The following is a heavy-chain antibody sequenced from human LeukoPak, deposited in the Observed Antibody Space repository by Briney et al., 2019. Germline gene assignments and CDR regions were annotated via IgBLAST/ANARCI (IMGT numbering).Heavy chain of an antibody. CDR2: ISRGTYI. CDR3: TRGQDREAAATVIGDS. V-gene: IGHV3-48*03. D-gene: IGHD2-15*01. J-gene: IGHJ4*02. CDR1: GFTFSRFE. Sequence: GGSLRLSCVASGFTFSRFEMNWVRQAPGKGLEWISHISRGTYIACADSVKGRFSISRDNAKNSLYLQMNSLRAEDTAVYYCTRGQDREAAATVIGDSWGQGTLVTVSS.